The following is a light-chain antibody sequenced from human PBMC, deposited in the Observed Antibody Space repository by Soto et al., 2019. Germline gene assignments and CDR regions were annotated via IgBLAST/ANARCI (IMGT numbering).Light chain of an antibody. CDR1: QSVSTN. Sequence: EIVMTQSPATLSVSPGERATLSCRASQSVSTNLAWYQQRPGQPPRLLFHGASTRATGVPARFSGSGSGTDFTLTISSLQSEDYAVYYCQQYNVWPPITFGGGTKVEI. J-gene: IGKJ4*01. V-gene: IGKV3-15*01. CDR3: QQYNVWPPIT. CDR2: GAS.